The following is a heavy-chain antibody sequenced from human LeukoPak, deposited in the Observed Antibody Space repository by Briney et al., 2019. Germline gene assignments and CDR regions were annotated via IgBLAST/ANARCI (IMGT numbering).Heavy chain of an antibody. V-gene: IGHV4-38-2*02. CDR3: ARDSRFDQWNWFDP. Sequence: SETLSLTCTDSGYSISSGYDWGWIRQPPGKGLEWIGNIYHSGSTYNNPSLTSRVNISVDTSKNQFSLKLTSVTAADTAVYYCARDSRFDQWNWFDPWGQGTLVTVSS. D-gene: IGHD3-10*01. CDR1: GYSISSGYD. CDR2: IYHSGST. J-gene: IGHJ5*02.